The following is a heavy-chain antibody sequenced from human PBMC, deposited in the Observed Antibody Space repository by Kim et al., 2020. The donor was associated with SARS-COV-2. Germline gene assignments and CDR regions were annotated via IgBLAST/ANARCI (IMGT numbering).Heavy chain of an antibody. D-gene: IGHD6-13*01. CDR2: IYYSGST. CDR3: ARDRGYSSSWYGTLANYYYYGMDV. CDR1: GGSISSYY. Sequence: SETLSLTCTVSGGSISSYYWSWIRQPPGKGLEWIGYIYYSGSTNYNPSLKSRVTISVDTSKNQFSLKLSSVTAADTAVYYCARDRGYSSSWYGTLANYYYYGMDVWGQGTTVTVSS. J-gene: IGHJ6*02. V-gene: IGHV4-59*01.